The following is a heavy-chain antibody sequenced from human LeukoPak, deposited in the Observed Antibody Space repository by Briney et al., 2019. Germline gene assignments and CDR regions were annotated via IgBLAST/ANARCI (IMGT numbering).Heavy chain of an antibody. D-gene: IGHD3-10*01. CDR1: GGSISSSSYY. CDR3: ARNRGTMVRGVIKEFDY. V-gene: IGHV4-39*07. J-gene: IGHJ4*02. CDR2: IYYSGST. Sequence: ASETLSLTCTVSGGSISSSSYYWGWIRQPPGKGLEWIGSIYYSGSTNYNPSLKSRVTISVDTSKNQFSLKLSSVTAADTAVYYCARNRGTMVRGVIKEFDYWGQGTLVTVSS.